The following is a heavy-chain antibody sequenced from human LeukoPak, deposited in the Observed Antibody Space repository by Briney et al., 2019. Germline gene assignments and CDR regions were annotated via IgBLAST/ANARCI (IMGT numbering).Heavy chain of an antibody. D-gene: IGHD1-1*01. CDR1: GGSFSGYY. J-gene: IGHJ3*02. V-gene: IGHV4-34*01. CDR2: INHSGST. CDR3: ARLRYNWNVCVFDI. Sequence: PSETLSLTCAVYGGSFSGYYWSWIRQPPGKGLEWIGEINHSGSTNYNPSLKSRVTISVDTSKNQFSLKLSSVTAAGTAVYYCARLRYNWNVCVFDIWGQGTMVTISS.